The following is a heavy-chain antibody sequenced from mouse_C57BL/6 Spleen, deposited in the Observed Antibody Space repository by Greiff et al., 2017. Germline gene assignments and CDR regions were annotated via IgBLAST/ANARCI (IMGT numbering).Heavy chain of an antibody. CDR1: GYSFTGYY. CDR2: INPSTGGT. J-gene: IGHJ1*03. CDR3: ARGGTSRYFDV. D-gene: IGHD3-3*01. Sequence: EVQLQQSGPELVKPGASVKISCKASGYSFTGYYMNWVKQSPEKSLEWIGEINPSTGGTTYNQKFKAKATLTVDKSSSTAYMQLKSLTSEDSAVYYCARGGTSRYFDVWGTGTTVTVSS. V-gene: IGHV1-42*01.